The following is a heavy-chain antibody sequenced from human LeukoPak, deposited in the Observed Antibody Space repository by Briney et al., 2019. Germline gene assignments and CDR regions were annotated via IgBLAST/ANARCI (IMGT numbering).Heavy chain of an antibody. D-gene: IGHD6-6*01. Sequence: PGRSLRLSCAASGFTFGHYAMSWVRQAPGKGLEWISAITDSGGDTYYADSVKGGFTISRDNSKNTLDLQMSSLRAEDTAVYYCAKGSAAARPYYFDFWGLGTLVTVSS. CDR2: ITDSGGDT. V-gene: IGHV3-23*01. CDR3: AKGSAAARPYYFDF. J-gene: IGHJ4*02. CDR1: GFTFGHYA.